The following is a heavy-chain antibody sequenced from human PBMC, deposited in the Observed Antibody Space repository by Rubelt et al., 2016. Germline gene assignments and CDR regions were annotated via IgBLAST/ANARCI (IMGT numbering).Heavy chain of an antibody. CDR1: GGTFSSYA. CDR2: IIPIFGTA. D-gene: IGHD2-2*01. CDR3: ARGEFVVVPAAISDYYYYGMDV. J-gene: IGHJ6*02. V-gene: IGHV1-69*01. Sequence: AYGGTFSSYAISWVRQAPGQGLEWMGGIIPIFGTANYAQKFQGRVTITADESTSTAYMELSSLRSEDTAVYYCARGEFVVVPAAISDYYYYGMDVWGQGTTVTVSS.